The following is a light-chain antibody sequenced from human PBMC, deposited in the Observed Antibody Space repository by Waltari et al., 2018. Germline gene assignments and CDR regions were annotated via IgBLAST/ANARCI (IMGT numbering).Light chain of an antibody. J-gene: IGKJ1*01. CDR3: QQYDNYWT. V-gene: IGKV1-5*03. CDR1: RNSTNW. Sequence: TCTTSRNSTNWLSVYEQKPGKAPKLLIYRASNLESGVPSRFSGSGSGTEFTRTSSSLQRDDFATYYCQQYDNYWTFGQGTKVEIK. CDR2: RAS.